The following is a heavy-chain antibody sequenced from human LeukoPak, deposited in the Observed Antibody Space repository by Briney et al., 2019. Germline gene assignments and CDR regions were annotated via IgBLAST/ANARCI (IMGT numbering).Heavy chain of an antibody. V-gene: IGHV4-4*07. Sequence: PSETLSLTCTASGVSTSTYHWSWIRQPAGKGLEWIGRIHSSGSTNYDPSLKSRVTMSIDTSKNQFSLKVTSVTAADTAVYYCARDGLYSNGYSYFDFWGQGTLVTVSS. CDR1: GVSTSTYH. CDR3: ARDGLYSNGYSYFDF. D-gene: IGHD5-18*01. J-gene: IGHJ4*02. CDR2: IHSSGST.